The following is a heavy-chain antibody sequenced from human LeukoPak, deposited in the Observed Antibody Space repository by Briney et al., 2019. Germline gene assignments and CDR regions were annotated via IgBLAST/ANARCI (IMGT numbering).Heavy chain of an antibody. D-gene: IGHD6-19*01. CDR3: DAVAGVFDY. CDR1: GYTFTSYD. J-gene: IGHJ4*02. Sequence: ASVKVSCKASGYTFTSYDINWVRQATGQGLEWMRWMNPNSGNTGYAQKFQGRVTITRNTSISTAYMELNSLRAEDTAIYFCDAVAGVFDYWGQGTQVTVSS. CDR2: MNPNSGNT. V-gene: IGHV1-8*03.